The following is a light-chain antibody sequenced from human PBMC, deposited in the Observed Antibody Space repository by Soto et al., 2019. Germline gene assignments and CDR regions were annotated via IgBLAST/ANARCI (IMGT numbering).Light chain of an antibody. J-gene: IGKJ4*01. CDR1: QSLLHSNGYNY. CDR2: LAS. Sequence: DIVMTQSPLSLPVTPGEPASISCRSSQSLLHSNGYNYLDWYLQKPGRSPQLLIDLASSRASGVPDRFSGSGSGTDFTLKISRVEAEDVGVYYCMQALQTPTFGGGTKVDIK. CDR3: MQALQTPT. V-gene: IGKV2-28*01.